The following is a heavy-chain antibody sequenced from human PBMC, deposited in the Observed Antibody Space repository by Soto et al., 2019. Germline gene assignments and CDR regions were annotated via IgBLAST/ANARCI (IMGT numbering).Heavy chain of an antibody. J-gene: IGHJ3*02. CDR3: AAHKYSSSWYWVPAAGAFDI. V-gene: IGHV3-33*01. D-gene: IGHD6-13*01. CDR2: IWYDGSNK. Sequence: GGSLRLSCAASGFTFSSYGMHWVRQAPGKGLEWVAVIWYDGSNKYYADSLKGRFTISRDNSKNTLYLQMNSLRAEDTAVYYCAAHKYSSSWYWVPAAGAFDIWGQGTMVTVSS. CDR1: GFTFSSYG.